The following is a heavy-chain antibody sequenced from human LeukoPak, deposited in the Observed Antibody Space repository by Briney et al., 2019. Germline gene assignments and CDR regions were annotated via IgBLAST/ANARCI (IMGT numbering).Heavy chain of an antibody. CDR2: MNPNSGNT. CDR1: GYTFTSYD. J-gene: IGHJ5*02. CDR3: ARVPSSSWLGPSKQKNWFDP. D-gene: IGHD6-13*01. V-gene: IGHV1-8*01. Sequence: GASVKVSCKASGYTFTSYDINWVRQVTGQGLEWMGWMNPNSGNTGYAQKFQGRVTMTRNTSISTAYMELSSLRSEDTAVYYCARVPSSSWLGPSKQKNWFDPWGQGTLVTVSS.